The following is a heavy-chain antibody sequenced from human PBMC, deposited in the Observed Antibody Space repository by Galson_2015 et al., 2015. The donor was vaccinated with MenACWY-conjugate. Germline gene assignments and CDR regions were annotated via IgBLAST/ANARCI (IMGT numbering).Heavy chain of an antibody. D-gene: IGHD1-26*01. Sequence: SLRLSCAASGFTFSSYAMSWVRQAPGKGLEWVSAISGSGSSIYYGDSVKGRFTISRDNSKNTLYLQMNSLRAEDTAVYYCNTDRGYTGSRTFDYWGQGTVVTVSS. CDR1: GFTFSSYA. V-gene: IGHV3-23*01. J-gene: IGHJ4*02. CDR3: NTDRGYTGSRTFDY. CDR2: ISGSGSSI.